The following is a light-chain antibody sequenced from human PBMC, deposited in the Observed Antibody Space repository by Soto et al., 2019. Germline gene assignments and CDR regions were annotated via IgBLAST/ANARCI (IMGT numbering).Light chain of an antibody. Sequence: EIVMTQSPATLSVSPGERATLSCRASQSVSNNFAWYQQKPGQAPRLLIYRASTGATGVPARFSGSGSGTEFTLTISSLQSEDLAVYYCQQYNNWPITFGQGTRLEIK. CDR1: QSVSNN. CDR2: RAS. J-gene: IGKJ5*01. CDR3: QQYNNWPIT. V-gene: IGKV3-15*01.